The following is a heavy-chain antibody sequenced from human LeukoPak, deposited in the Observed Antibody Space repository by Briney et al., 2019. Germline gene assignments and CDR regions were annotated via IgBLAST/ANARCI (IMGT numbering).Heavy chain of an antibody. V-gene: IGHV3-21*01. CDR1: GFTFSSYS. Sequence: GGSLRLSYAASGFTFSSYSMNWVRRAPGKGLEWGSCISSSSSYIYYADSVKGRFTISRDNAKNSLYLQMNSLRAEDTAVYYCARDRTKGGSLLQGGYWGQGTLVTVSS. J-gene: IGHJ4*02. D-gene: IGHD3-16*01. CDR3: ARDRTKGGSLLQGGY. CDR2: ISSSSSYI.